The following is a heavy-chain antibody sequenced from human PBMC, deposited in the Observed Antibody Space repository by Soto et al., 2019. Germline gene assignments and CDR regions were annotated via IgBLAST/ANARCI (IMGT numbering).Heavy chain of an antibody. CDR3: ARGQLPAATTYFDF. CDR1: GFTFSSYW. CDR2: INSEGTGT. J-gene: IGHJ4*01. D-gene: IGHD2-15*01. Sequence: PGGSLRLSCAASGFTFSSYWMHWVRQVPGKGLVWVSRINSEGTGTIYADSVKGRFTISRDNAKNTLYLQMNSLRAEDTAVYYCARGQLPAATTYFDFWGHVTLVTVSS. V-gene: IGHV3-74*01.